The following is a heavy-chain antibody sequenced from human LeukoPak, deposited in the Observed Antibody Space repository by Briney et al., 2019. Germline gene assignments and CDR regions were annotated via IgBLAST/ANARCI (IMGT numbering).Heavy chain of an antibody. D-gene: IGHD3-3*01. CDR2: INPSGGST. V-gene: IGHV1-46*01. CDR3: ARDLYYDFWSGYFGY. J-gene: IGHJ4*02. Sequence: GASVKVSCKASGYTFTSYYMHWVRQAPGQGLEWMGIINPSGGSTSYAQKFQGRVTITTDESTSTAYMELSSLRSEDTAVYYCARDLYYDFWSGYFGYWGQGTLVTVSS. CDR1: GYTFTSYY.